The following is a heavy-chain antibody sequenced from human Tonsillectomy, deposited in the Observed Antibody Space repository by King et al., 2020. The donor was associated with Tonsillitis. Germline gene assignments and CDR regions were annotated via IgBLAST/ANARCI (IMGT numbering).Heavy chain of an antibody. CDR3: ARVHAGLSYYFVY. CDR1: GYSFTGYY. D-gene: IGHD2/OR15-2a*01. V-gene: IGHV1-2*02. CDR2: IKPNSGGT. Sequence: VQLVESGAEVKKPGASVKFSCRTSGYSFTGYYMHWVRQAPGQGFEWMGWIKPNSGGTNYSQKFQGRVTLARDTSISTAYMELSRLRSDDTAVYYCARVHAGLSYYFVYWGQGTLVTVTS. J-gene: IGHJ4*02.